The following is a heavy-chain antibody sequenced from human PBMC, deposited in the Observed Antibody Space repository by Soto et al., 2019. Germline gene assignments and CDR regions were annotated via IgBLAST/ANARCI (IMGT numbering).Heavy chain of an antibody. CDR3: ARDRKKLLLFVELLYGIDV. CDR2: INAGNGNT. D-gene: IGHD3-10*01. J-gene: IGHJ6*02. V-gene: IGHV1-3*01. Sequence: QVQLVQSGAEVKKPGASVKVSCKASGYTFTSYAMHWVRQAPGQRLEWMGWINAGNGNTKYSQKFQGRVTITRDTSASTAYMELSSLRSEDTAVYYCARDRKKLLLFVELLYGIDVWGQGTTVTVSS. CDR1: GYTFTSYA.